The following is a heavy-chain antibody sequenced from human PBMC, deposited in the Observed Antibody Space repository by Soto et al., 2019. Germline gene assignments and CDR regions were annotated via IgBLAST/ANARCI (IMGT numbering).Heavy chain of an antibody. V-gene: IGHV5-51*01. CDR1: GYSFTSYW. Sequence: ESLKISCKGSGYSFTSYWIGWVRQMPGKGLEWMGIIYPGDSDTRYSPSFQGQVTISADKSISTAYLQWSSLKASDTAMYYCARRHSGYMEGYYYYGMDVWGQGTTVTVSS. CDR2: IYPGDSDT. CDR3: ARRHSGYMEGYYYYGMDV. D-gene: IGHD5-12*01. J-gene: IGHJ6*02.